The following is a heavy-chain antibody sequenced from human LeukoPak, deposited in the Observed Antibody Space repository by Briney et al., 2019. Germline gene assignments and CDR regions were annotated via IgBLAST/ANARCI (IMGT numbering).Heavy chain of an antibody. CDR2: IHYSGST. CDR1: GGSISTYY. V-gene: IGHV4-59*08. Sequence: SETLSLTCTVSGGSISTYYWSWIRQPPGKGLEWIGYIHYSGSTNYNPSLRSRVTISLDTSKKQISLGLRSVTAADTAVYYCTXXXNSGYYFHDYWGQGTLVTVSS. CDR3: TXXXNSGYYFHDY. J-gene: IGHJ4*02. D-gene: IGHD3-22*01.